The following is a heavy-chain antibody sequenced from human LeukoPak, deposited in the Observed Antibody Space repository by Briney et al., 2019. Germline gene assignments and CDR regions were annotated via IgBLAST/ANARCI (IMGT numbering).Heavy chain of an antibody. D-gene: IGHD3-22*01. J-gene: IGHJ4*02. CDR2: IKQDGSEK. CDR3: AKDHYDSSGYSAY. V-gene: IGHV3-7*03. Sequence: GGSLRLSCAASGFTFSSYWMSWVRQAPGKGLEWVANIKQDGSEKYYVDSVKGRFTISRDNAKNSLYPQMNSLRAEDTAVYYCAKDHYDSSGYSAYWGQGTLVTVSS. CDR1: GFTFSSYW.